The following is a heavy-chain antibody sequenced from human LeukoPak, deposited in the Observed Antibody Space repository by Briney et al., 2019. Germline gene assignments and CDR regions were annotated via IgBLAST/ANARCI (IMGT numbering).Heavy chain of an antibody. CDR3: ARGPLSSGWSYYYGMDV. V-gene: IGHV4-34*01. Sequence: SETLSLTCAVYGGSFSGYYWSWTRQPPGKGLEWIGEINHSGSTNYNPSLKSRVTISVDTSKNQFSLKLSSVTAADTAVYYCARGPLSSGWSYYYGMDVWGKGTTVTVSS. CDR1: GGSFSGYY. J-gene: IGHJ6*04. CDR2: INHSGST. D-gene: IGHD6-19*01.